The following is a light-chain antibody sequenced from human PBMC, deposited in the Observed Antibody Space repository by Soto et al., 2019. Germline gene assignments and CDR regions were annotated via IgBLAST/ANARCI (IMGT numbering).Light chain of an antibody. V-gene: IGLV2-14*01. CDR3: SSYTSSNTLI. CDR2: EVT. J-gene: IGLJ2*01. CDR1: GSDIGAYNF. Sequence: QSALAQPPSASGSPGQSVTISCTGSGSDIGAYNFVSWYQQFPGRAPKVMIYEVTNRPSGVSNRFSGSKSGNTASLTISGLQAEDEADYYCSSYTSSNTLIFGGGTKVTVL.